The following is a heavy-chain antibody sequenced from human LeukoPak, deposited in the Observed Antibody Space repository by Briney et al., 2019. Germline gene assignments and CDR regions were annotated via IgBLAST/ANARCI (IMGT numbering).Heavy chain of an antibody. Sequence: PGGSLRLSCAPSVFTLSIYWMSWVRQAPGEGLEWVANIKRDGREKYYVDSVKGRFTISRDNAKNSLFLQMNSLRAEDTAVYYCARDIKSSGLYDHFDYWGQGTLVTVSS. CDR2: IKRDGREK. CDR3: ARDIKSSGLYDHFDY. CDR1: VFTLSIYW. D-gene: IGHD6-19*01. V-gene: IGHV3-7*01. J-gene: IGHJ4*02.